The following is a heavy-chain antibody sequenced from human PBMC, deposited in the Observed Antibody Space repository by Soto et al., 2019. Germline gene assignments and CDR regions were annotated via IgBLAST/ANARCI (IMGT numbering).Heavy chain of an antibody. CDR1: GGSISSGGYS. CDR3: ARGGGNTFDY. Sequence: QLQLQESGSGLVKPSQTLSLTCAVSGGSISSGGYSWSWIRQPPGKGLEWIGYIYHSGSTYYNPPPESRAPRSVERSRNQFSLKLSSVTAADTALYYGARGGGNTFDYWGQGTLVTVSS. J-gene: IGHJ4*02. CDR2: IYHSGST. V-gene: IGHV4-30-2*01. D-gene: IGHD3-16*01.